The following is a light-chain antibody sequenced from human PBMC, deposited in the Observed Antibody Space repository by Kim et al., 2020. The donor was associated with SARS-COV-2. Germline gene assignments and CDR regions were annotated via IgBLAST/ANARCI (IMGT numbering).Light chain of an antibody. J-gene: IGLJ2*01. CDR2: GKN. Sequence: GQTVRITCQGGRLGSYYARWYQQKPGQATVLVIYGKNNRPPGIPDRFSGSSSGNTASLTITGAQAEDEADYYCNSRDSSGNHLVVFGGGTKLTVL. CDR1: RLGSYY. CDR3: NSRDSSGNHLVV. V-gene: IGLV3-19*01.